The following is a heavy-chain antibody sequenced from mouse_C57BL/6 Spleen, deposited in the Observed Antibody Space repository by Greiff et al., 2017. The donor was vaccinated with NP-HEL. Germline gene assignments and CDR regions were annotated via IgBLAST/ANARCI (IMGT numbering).Heavy chain of an antibody. V-gene: IGHV14-4*01. CDR3: TRGYYGSSGVYFDV. CDR2: IDPENGDT. D-gene: IGHD1-1*01. CDR1: GFNIKDDY. Sequence: VQLQQSGAELVRPGASVKLSCTASGFNIKDDYMHWVKQRPEQGLEWIGWIDPENGDTEYASKFQGKATITADTSSNTAYLQLSSLTSEDTAVYYCTRGYYGSSGVYFDVWGTGTTVTVSS. J-gene: IGHJ1*03.